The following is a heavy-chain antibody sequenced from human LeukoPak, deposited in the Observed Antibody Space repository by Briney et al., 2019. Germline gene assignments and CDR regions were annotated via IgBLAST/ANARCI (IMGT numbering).Heavy chain of an antibody. Sequence: PGGSLILSCAASGFTFSSYAMSWVRQAPGKGLEWVSVISDSGGSTYYADSVKGRFTVSRDNSKNTLYLQMNSLRAEDTAVYYCAKDRVSPDYWGQGTLVTVSS. CDR1: GFTFSSYA. CDR3: AKDRVSPDY. CDR2: ISDSGGST. J-gene: IGHJ4*02. V-gene: IGHV3-23*01. D-gene: IGHD2-8*01.